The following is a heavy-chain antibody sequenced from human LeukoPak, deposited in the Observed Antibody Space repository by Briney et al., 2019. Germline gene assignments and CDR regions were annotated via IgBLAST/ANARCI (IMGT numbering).Heavy chain of an antibody. Sequence: PGGSLRLSCAAAGLTFSSAWMTWVRLAPGRGLEWVGRIRSKAYGGTTDYAEPVKGRFIISRDDSENTVYLQMNSLKTEDTGDYYCTTVGVYYYDHWGLGTLVTVSS. V-gene: IGHV3-15*01. D-gene: IGHD3-10*01. CDR3: TTVGVYYYDH. CDR1: GLTFSSAW. J-gene: IGHJ5*02. CDR2: IRSKAYGGTT.